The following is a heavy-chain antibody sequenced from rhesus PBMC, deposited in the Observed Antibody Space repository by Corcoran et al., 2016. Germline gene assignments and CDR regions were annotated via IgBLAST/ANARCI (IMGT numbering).Heavy chain of an antibody. V-gene: IGHV4-122*02. CDR3: VRSGSGWAFDY. CDR2: IHYMGST. Sequence: QVQLQESGPRLVKPSETLSLTCAVSGGSVSSGYYYWSWIRQPPGKGQEWIGDIHYMGSTSTNPSLKSRLTISRDTSKTHLSLILNSVTSAETAVYYCVRSGSGWAFDYWGQGVLVTVSS. J-gene: IGHJ4*01. D-gene: IGHD6-31*01. CDR1: GGSVSSGYYY.